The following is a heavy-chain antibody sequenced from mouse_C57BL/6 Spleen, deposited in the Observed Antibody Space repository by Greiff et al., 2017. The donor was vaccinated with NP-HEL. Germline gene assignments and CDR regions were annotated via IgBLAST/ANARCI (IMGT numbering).Heavy chain of an antibody. Sequence: EVMLVESGGGLVKPGGSLKLSCAASGFTFSSYAMSWVRQTPEKRLEWVATISDGGSYTYYPDNVKGRFTISRDNAKNNLYLQMSHLKSEDTAMYYCARDQDYDGDAMDDWGQGTSVTVSS. J-gene: IGHJ4*01. V-gene: IGHV5-4*01. CDR2: ISDGGSYT. CDR1: GFTFSSYA. CDR3: ARDQDYDGDAMDD. D-gene: IGHD2-4*01.